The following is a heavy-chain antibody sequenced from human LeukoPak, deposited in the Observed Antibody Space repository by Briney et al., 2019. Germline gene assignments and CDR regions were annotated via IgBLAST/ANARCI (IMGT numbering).Heavy chain of an antibody. V-gene: IGHV1-46*01. CDR2: INPSGGST. D-gene: IGHD3-22*01. CDR1: GYTFTSYY. Sequence: ASVKVSCKASGYTFTSYYMHWVRQAPGQGLEWMGIINPSGGSTSYAQKFQGRVTMTRDTSTSTVYMELSSLRSEDTAVYYCARVGVNYYDSSGYYQVGYYFDYWGQGTLVTVSS. J-gene: IGHJ4*02. CDR3: ARVGVNYYDSSGYYQVGYYFDY.